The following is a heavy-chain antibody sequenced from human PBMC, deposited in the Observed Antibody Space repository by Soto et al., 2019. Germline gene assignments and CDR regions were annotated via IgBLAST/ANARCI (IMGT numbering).Heavy chain of an antibody. J-gene: IGHJ6*02. V-gene: IGHV4-39*01. D-gene: IGHD3-10*01. CDR2: IYYSGST. Sequence: LSLTCTVSGGSISSSSYYWGWIRQPPGKGLEWIGSIYYSGSTYYNPSLKSRVTISVDTSKNQFSLKLSSVTAADTAVYYCARRGITMVRGSMGYYYGMDVWGQGTTVTVSS. CDR1: GGSISSSSYY. CDR3: ARRGITMVRGSMGYYYGMDV.